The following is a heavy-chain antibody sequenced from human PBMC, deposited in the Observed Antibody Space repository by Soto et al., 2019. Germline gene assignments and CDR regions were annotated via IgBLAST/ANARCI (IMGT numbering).Heavy chain of an antibody. CDR3: ARSIRGPRRFNGMDV. CDR2: IERDDDDK. V-gene: IGHV2-70*13. D-gene: IGHD1-20*01. J-gene: IGHJ6*02. CDR1: GFSLTSPGMC. Sequence: SGPTLVNPTETLTLTCTFPGFSLTSPGMCVSWIRQSPGKALEWLALIERDDDDKYYSTSLKTRLTISKDTRKNQVVLTMANMEPADTATYYCARSIRGPRRFNGMDVWGQGTTVTVSS.